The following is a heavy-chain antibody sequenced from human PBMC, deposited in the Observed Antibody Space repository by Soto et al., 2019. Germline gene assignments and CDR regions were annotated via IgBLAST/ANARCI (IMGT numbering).Heavy chain of an antibody. CDR1: GFTFSSYW. J-gene: IGHJ6*02. Sequence: GGSLRLSCAASGFTFSSYWMSWVRQAPGKGLEWVANIKKDGSDKNYVDSVEGRFSIFRDNAKNSLYLQMYGLRAEDTAVYYCARDLGTALVGFDYGMDVWGQGTTVTVSS. D-gene: IGHD5-18*01. CDR3: ARDLGTALVGFDYGMDV. V-gene: IGHV3-7*01. CDR2: IKKDGSDK.